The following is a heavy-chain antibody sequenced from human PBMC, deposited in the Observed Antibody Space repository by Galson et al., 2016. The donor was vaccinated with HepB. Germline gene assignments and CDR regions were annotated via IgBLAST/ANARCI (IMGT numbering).Heavy chain of an antibody. V-gene: IGHV3-9*03. D-gene: IGHD2-2*01. CDR1: GFTFEDYT. CDR3: AKGDCSTSSSFSLHY. J-gene: IGHJ4*02. Sequence: SLRLSCAASGFTFEDYTMHWVRQAPGKGLEWVSSISWHSRSIGYADSVKGRFTISRDNAKNSVYLEMNSLRSEDMALYYCAKGDCSTSSSFSLHYWGQGTLVTVSS. CDR2: ISWHSRSI.